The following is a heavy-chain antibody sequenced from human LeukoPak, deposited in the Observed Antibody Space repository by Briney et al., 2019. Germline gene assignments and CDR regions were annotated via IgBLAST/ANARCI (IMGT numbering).Heavy chain of an antibody. J-gene: IGHJ4*02. V-gene: IGHV1-18*04. CDR2: ISAYNGNT. Sequence: GASVKVSCKASGYIFTGYYMHWVRQAPGQGLEWMGWISAYNGNTNYAQKLQGRVTMTTDTSTSTAYMELRSLRSDDTAVYYCAREFGGSYYDILTGYSYYFDYWGQGTLVTVSS. CDR3: AREFGGSYYDILTGYSYYFDY. D-gene: IGHD3-9*01. CDR1: GYIFTGYY.